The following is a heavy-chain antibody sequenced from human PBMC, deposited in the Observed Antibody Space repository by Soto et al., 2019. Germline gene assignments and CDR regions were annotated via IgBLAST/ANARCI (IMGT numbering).Heavy chain of an antibody. Sequence: PSETLSLTCTVSGGSISSYYWSWIRQPPGKGLEWIGYIYYSGSTNYNPSLKSRVTISVDTSKNQFSLKLSSVTAADTAVYYCAREVDGLQLFDYWGQGTLVTVSS. CDR1: GGSISSYY. CDR2: IYYSGST. D-gene: IGHD5-12*01. CDR3: AREVDGLQLFDY. V-gene: IGHV4-59*01. J-gene: IGHJ4*02.